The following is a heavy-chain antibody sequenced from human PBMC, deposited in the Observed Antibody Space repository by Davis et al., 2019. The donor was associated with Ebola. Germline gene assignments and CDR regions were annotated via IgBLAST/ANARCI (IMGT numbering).Heavy chain of an antibody. CDR1: GYTFTNYG. Sequence: AASVKVSCKASGYTFTNYGITWVRQAPGQGLEWMGWINPHNGNTNYAQNVQGRVIMTSDTATTTAYMELRSLRSDDTAVYYCARVLEESGYSSSWYLVTATPPFDYWGQGTLVTVSS. D-gene: IGHD6-13*01. CDR3: ARVLEESGYSSSWYLVTATPPFDY. J-gene: IGHJ4*02. V-gene: IGHV1-18*04. CDR2: INPHNGNT.